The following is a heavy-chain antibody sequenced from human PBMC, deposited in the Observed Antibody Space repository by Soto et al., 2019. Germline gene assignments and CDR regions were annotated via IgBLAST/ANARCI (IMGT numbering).Heavy chain of an antibody. D-gene: IGHD2-21*02. Sequence: PSETLSLTCTVSGGSMNSEHYHWTWIRQSPGKGLEWIGYIHYTGSVQYNPSLQSRVTMSVDTSKNVFSLNLSSVPAADTAVYFCVREDDGGDRDYYGLDVWGQGTTVTVSS. CDR3: VREDDGGDRDYYGLDV. J-gene: IGHJ6*02. CDR1: GGSMNSEHYH. V-gene: IGHV4-30-4*01. CDR2: IHYTGSV.